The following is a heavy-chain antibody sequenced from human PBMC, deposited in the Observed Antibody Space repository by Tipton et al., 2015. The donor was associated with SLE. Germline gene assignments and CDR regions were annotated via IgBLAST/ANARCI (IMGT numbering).Heavy chain of an antibody. D-gene: IGHD6-6*01. Sequence: TLSLTCTVSGGSISSYYWSWIWQPPGKGLEWIGYIYYSGSTNYNPSLKSRVTISVDTSKNQFSLKLSSVTAADTAVYYCARDRHSSSSGHNWFDPWGQGTLVTVSS. CDR3: ARDRHSSSSGHNWFDP. V-gene: IGHV4-59*01. CDR1: GGSISSYY. J-gene: IGHJ5*02. CDR2: IYYSGST.